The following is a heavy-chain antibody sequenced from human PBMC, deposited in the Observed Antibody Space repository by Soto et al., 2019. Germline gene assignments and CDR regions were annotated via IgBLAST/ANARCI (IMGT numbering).Heavy chain of an antibody. Sequence: ASVKVSCKASGYTFTDYYMHWVRQAPGQGLEWMGRINPNTGDTNYAQKFQGRVTMTRDKSISTAYMEVSRLRSDDTAVYYCARDWYYYDSSGYSKPVYYYYYGMDVWGQGTTVTVYS. D-gene: IGHD3-22*01. V-gene: IGHV1-2*06. CDR1: GYTFTDYY. CDR3: ARDWYYYDSSGYSKPVYYYYYGMDV. CDR2: INPNTGDT. J-gene: IGHJ6*02.